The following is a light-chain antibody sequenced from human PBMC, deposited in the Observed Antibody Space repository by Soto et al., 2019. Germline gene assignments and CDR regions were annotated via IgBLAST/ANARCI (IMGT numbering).Light chain of an antibody. J-gene: IGKJ5*01. CDR3: QQRSSWPLT. CDR1: RSVSNY. V-gene: IGKV3-11*01. Sequence: EIVLTQSPATLSLSPGERATLSCRASRSVSNYLAWHQQKPGQAPRLLIYDASNRATGIPARFSGSGSGTDFTLTISSLEPEDFAIYYCQQRSSWPLTFGQGTRLEIK. CDR2: DAS.